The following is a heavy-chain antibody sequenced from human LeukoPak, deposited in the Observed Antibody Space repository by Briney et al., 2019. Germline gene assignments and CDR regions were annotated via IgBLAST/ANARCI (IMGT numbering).Heavy chain of an antibody. Sequence: PGGSLRLSCAASGFTFDDYAMHWVRQAPGKGLEWVSLISWDGGSTYYADSVKGRFTISRDNSKNSLYLQMNSLRAEDTALYYCAKGAVQLWGLYYYYYMDVWGKGTTVTVSS. CDR2: ISWDGGST. D-gene: IGHD5-18*01. J-gene: IGHJ6*03. CDR3: AKGAVQLWGLYYYYYMDV. V-gene: IGHV3-43D*03. CDR1: GFTFDDYA.